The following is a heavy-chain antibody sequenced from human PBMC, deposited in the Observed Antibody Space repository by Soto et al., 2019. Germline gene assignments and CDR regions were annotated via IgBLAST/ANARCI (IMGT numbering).Heavy chain of an antibody. V-gene: IGHV3-30*18. CDR2: ISDDGSNK. D-gene: IGHD3-3*01. J-gene: IGHJ6*02. CDR3: TKRRNVLRFLEWSSGMEV. CDR1: GFTFSDYY. Sequence: GGSLRLSCAASGFTFSDYYMSWIRQAPGKGLEWVAFISDDGSNKYYTDSMKGRFTMSRDNSKSTLYLQMNSLRVEDTAVYYCTKRRNVLRFLEWSSGMEVWGQGTTVTVSS.